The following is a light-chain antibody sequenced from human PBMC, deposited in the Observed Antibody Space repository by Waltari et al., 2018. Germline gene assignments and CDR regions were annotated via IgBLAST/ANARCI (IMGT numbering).Light chain of an antibody. CDR2: GAS. Sequence: EIVLTQSPGTLSLSPGERATLSCRASQSVSSHFLAWYQQKPGQAPRLPIYGASSRATGIPDRFSGSGSGTGFTLTISRLEPEDFAVYYCQQYVSSPLTFGGGTKVEIK. CDR1: QSVSSHF. J-gene: IGKJ4*01. CDR3: QQYVSSPLT. V-gene: IGKV3-20*01.